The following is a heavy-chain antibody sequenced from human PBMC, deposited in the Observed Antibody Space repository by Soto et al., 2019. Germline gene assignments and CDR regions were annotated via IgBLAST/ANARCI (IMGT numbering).Heavy chain of an antibody. CDR1: GGSISSNY. V-gene: IGHV4-59*01. Sequence: SETLSLTCTVSGGSISSNYWSWIRQPPGKGLEWIGYIYYSVSSNSNPSLKSRVTISVDTSKNQFSLKLSSVSAADTAVYYCARSMCPTCYDFWSGYVTKWFDPWGQGTLVTVSS. D-gene: IGHD3-3*01. J-gene: IGHJ5*02. CDR3: ARSMCPTCYDFWSGYVTKWFDP. CDR2: IYYSVSS.